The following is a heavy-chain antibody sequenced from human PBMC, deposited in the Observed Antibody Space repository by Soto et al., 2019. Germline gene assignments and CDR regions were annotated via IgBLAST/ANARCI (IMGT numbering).Heavy chain of an antibody. J-gene: IGHJ4*02. V-gene: IGHV3-23*01. CDR3: AKDYDFWSGYYTSLYPFDY. D-gene: IGHD3-3*01. CDR1: GFTFSSYA. CDR2: ISGSGGST. Sequence: PGGSLRLSCAASGFTFSSYAMSWVRQAPGKGLEWVSAISGSGGSTYYADSVKGRFTISRDNSKNTLYLQMNSLRAEDTAVYYCAKDYDFWSGYYTSLYPFDYWGQGTLVTVSS.